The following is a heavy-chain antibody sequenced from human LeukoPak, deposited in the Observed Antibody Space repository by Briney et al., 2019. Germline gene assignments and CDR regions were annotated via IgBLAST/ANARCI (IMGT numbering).Heavy chain of an antibody. CDR2: TYSGGTT. CDR3: AKEGGLGYCSTTSCAFAH. Sequence: PGGSLRLSCAGSGFSVSDNYMTRIRQAPGKGPEWVSVTYSGGTTYYADSVEGRFTISRDSAKNTLYLQMNSLRTEDTAVYYCAKEGGLGYCSTTSCAFAHWGRGTLVTVSS. J-gene: IGHJ4*02. D-gene: IGHD2-2*01. CDR1: GFSVSDNY. V-gene: IGHV3-53*01.